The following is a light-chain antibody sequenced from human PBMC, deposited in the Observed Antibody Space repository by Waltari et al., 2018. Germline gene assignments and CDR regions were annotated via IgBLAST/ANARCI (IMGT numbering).Light chain of an antibody. CDR3: QQFNSYPRT. CDR2: AAS. CDR1: QGISSY. J-gene: IGKJ1*01. V-gene: IGKV1-8*01. Sequence: AIRMTQSPSSLSASTGDRVTITCRASQGISSYLAWYQQEPGKAPKLLIYAASTLQSGVPSRFSGSGSGTDFTLTISSLQPEDFATYYCQQFNSYPRTFGQGTKVEIK.